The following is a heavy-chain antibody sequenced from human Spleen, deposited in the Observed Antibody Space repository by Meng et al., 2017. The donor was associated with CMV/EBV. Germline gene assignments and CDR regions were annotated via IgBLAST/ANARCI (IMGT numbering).Heavy chain of an antibody. CDR2: ISYDGSSK. CDR1: GFTFSNYD. CDR3: LLGYCSSASCDRRGMDV. J-gene: IGHJ6*02. Sequence: GGSLRLSCAASGFTFSNYDMHWVRQAPGKGLEWVAVISYDGSSKYYADSVKGRFTISRDNSKNTLYLQVHSLRAEDTAVYYTLLGYCSSASCDRRGMDVWGQGTTVTVSS. V-gene: IGHV3-30*04. D-gene: IGHD2-2*01.